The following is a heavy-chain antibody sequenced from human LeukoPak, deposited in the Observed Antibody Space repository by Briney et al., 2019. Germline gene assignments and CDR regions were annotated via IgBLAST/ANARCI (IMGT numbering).Heavy chain of an antibody. CDR1: GGSISSSSYY. J-gene: IGHJ5*02. CDR3: ARGGFLDPFDP. Sequence: PSETLSLTCTVSGGSISSSSYYWGWIRQPPGKGLEWTGSISYSGSPYYNPSLKSRVTISVDTSKNQFSLKLTSVTAADTAVYYCARGGFLDPFDPWGQGTLVTVSS. CDR2: ISYSGSP. V-gene: IGHV4-39*07. D-gene: IGHD1-1*01.